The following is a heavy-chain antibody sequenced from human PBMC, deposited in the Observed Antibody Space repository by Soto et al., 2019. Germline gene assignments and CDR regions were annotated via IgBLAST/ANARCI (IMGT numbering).Heavy chain of an antibody. CDR2: TSYDGSNK. V-gene: IGHV3-30-3*01. CDR3: ARDRWVLVIMPRASYFLYWY. CDR1: GFTFSSYT. J-gene: IGHJ2*01. D-gene: IGHD1-26*01. Sequence: GGSLRLSCAASGFTFSSYTMYWVRQAPGKGLEWVAVTSYDGSNKYYADSVKGRFTISRDNSKNTLYLQMNSLRAEDTAMYYCARDRWVLVIMPRASYFLYWY.